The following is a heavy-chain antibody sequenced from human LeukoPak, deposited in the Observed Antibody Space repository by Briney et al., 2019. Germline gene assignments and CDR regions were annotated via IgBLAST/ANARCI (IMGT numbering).Heavy chain of an antibody. D-gene: IGHD4-23*01. CDR2: IGTDGYS. Sequence: GGSLRPSCAASGFTFSTYEMNWVRQAPGKGLEWVSSIGTDGYSYSAVSVKGRFTISRDNAKSTLYLQMDSLTVEDTALYYCARGTIGGNPASAYWGQGTLVTVSS. V-gene: IGHV3-21*06. CDR1: GFTFSTYE. CDR3: ARGTIGGNPASAY. J-gene: IGHJ4*02.